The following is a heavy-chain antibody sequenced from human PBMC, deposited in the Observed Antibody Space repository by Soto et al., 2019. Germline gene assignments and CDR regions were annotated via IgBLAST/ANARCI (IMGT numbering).Heavy chain of an antibody. CDR3: ARRVGATPPIN. V-gene: IGHV4-61*01. Sequence: QVQLQESGPGLVKPSETLSLTCTVSGSSVSSASYHWVWIRQPPGKGLQWIGNIYYTGSTNYNPSLKSRVTISVDTSKNQFSRKLNSVTAADTAVYYCARRVGATPPINWGQGTLVTVSS. CDR1: GSSVSSASYH. J-gene: IGHJ4*02. CDR2: IYYTGST. D-gene: IGHD1-26*01.